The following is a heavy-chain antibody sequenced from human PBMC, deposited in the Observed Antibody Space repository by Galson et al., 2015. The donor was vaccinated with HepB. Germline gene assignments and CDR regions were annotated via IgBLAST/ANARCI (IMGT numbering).Heavy chain of an antibody. Sequence: ETLSLTCTVSGGSINIAGYYWGWIRQPPGKGLEWVGYISHSTGTNYTPSLRSRLIISLDMSKNQFSLKLTSVTAADTAVYFCARSQGSGWSHYFDYWGQGALVTVSS. CDR3: ARSQGSGWSHYFDY. V-gene: IGHV4-61*05. CDR1: GGSINIAGYY. J-gene: IGHJ4*02. D-gene: IGHD6-19*01. CDR2: ISHSTGT.